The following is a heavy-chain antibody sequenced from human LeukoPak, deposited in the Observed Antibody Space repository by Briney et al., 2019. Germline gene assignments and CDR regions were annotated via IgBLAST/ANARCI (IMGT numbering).Heavy chain of an antibody. CDR1: GDTFTSYR. V-gene: IGHV1-46*01. Sequence: VSVKVSCKASGDTFTSYRVHWVRQAPGQGLEWMGIINPSGGSATHAQKFQGRITMTRDTSTSTLYMELSSLRSEDTAVYYCARGLGSGSYDGFWGQGTLVTVSS. D-gene: IGHD3-10*01. CDR3: ARGLGSGSYDGF. J-gene: IGHJ4*02. CDR2: INPSGGSA.